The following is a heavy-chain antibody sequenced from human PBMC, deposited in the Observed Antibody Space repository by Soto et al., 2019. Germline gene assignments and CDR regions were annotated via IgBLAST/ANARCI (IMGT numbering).Heavy chain of an antibody. CDR2: IFYSGST. J-gene: IGHJ5*02. CDR1: GGSVNSGSYY. V-gene: IGHV4-61*01. D-gene: IGHD3-16*01. Sequence: SETLSLTCTVSGGSVNSGSYYWDWIRQLPGKGLEWIGYIFYSGSTNYNPSLKRRVTISLDTSKNQFSMRLSSVTAADTAVYYCAGLRLGEGFDPWGQGTRVTVSS. CDR3: AGLRLGEGFDP.